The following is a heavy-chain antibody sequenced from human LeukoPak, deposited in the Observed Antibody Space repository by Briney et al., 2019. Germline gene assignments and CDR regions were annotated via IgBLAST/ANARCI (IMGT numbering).Heavy chain of an antibody. CDR2: ISSSSSYI. D-gene: IGHD5-18*01. CDR1: GFTFSSYS. J-gene: IGHJ4*02. CDR3: AKGFDTAMVTPLRY. Sequence: PGGSLRLSCAASGFTFSSYSMNWVRQAPGKGLEWVSSISSSSSYIYYADSVKGRFTISRDNSKNTLYLQMNSLRAEDTAVYYCAKGFDTAMVTPLRYWGQGTLVTVSS. V-gene: IGHV3-21*04.